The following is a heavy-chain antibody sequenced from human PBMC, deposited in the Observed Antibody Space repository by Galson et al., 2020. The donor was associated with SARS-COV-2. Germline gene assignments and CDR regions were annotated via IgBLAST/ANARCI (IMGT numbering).Heavy chain of an antibody. CDR1: GFTFNTYA. J-gene: IGHJ3*02. V-gene: IGHV3-30*04. CDR3: ARAGFENYYDNSGSFAFDI. CDR2: ISYDGSIE. Sequence: GESLKISCVGSGFTFNTYAMQWVRQAPGKGLEWMASISYDGSIEYYADSVKGRFTIARENSKNTLYLQMNSLGPEDTAVYYCARAGFENYYDNSGSFAFDIWGQGTMVTVSS. D-gene: IGHD3-22*01.